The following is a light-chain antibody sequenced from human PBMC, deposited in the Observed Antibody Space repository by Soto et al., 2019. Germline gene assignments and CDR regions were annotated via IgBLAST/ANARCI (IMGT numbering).Light chain of an antibody. Sequence: DIQMSQSPSSLSASVGDRVTITCRASQDISNYLAWFQQKPGKVPKLLLYAASTLQSGAPSRFSGSGSGTDFTLTINSLQPEDVATYYCQKYNAAPRTFGQGTKVEIK. CDR2: AAS. V-gene: IGKV1-27*01. CDR3: QKYNAAPRT. J-gene: IGKJ1*01. CDR1: QDISNY.